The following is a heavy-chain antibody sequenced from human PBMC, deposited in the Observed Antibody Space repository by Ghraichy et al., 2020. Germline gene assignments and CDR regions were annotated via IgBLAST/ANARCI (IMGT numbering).Heavy chain of an antibody. D-gene: IGHD3-10*01. CDR2: IKQDGTEK. CDR3: ARDVGRGVISPYFDY. J-gene: IGHJ4*02. Sequence: GGSLRLSCAASGFTLSTYWMNWVRLAPGKGLEWVAIIKQDGTEKYYVDSVKGRFTISRDNARNSLYLQMNSLRVEDTAVYYCARDVGRGVISPYFDYWGQGTLVTVSS. CDR1: GFTLSTYW. V-gene: IGHV3-7*04.